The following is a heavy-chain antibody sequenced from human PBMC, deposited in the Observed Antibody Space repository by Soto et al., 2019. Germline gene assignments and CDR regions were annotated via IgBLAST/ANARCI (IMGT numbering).Heavy chain of an antibody. D-gene: IGHD6-6*01. J-gene: IGHJ4*02. V-gene: IGHV4-61*01. CDR3: ARDPLGYSISHFFDQ. CDR1: GASVSSGSHY. CDR2: IYYSGST. Sequence: QVQLQESGPGLVKPSETLSVTCSVSGASVSSGSHYWSWIRQSPGKGLEWIGFIYYSGSTNYNPSLKSRVFISVDTVKNQFSLTVSSVTAADTAVYFCARDPLGYSISHFFDQWGQGTLVTVSS.